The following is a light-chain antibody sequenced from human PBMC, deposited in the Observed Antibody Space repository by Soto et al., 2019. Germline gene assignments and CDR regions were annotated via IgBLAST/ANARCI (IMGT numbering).Light chain of an antibody. CDR1: QSVSSSY. Sequence: EIVLTQSPGTLSLSPGERATLSCRASQSVSSSYLAWYQRKPGQAPRLLIYGASSRATGITDRFSGSGSGTDFTLSISRLEPEDFAVYYCQQYGSSPVTFGQGTKVDIK. CDR2: GAS. V-gene: IGKV3-20*01. CDR3: QQYGSSPVT. J-gene: IGKJ1*01.